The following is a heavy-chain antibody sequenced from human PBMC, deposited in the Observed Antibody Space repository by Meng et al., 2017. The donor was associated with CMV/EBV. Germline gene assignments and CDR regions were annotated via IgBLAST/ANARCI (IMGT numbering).Heavy chain of an antibody. J-gene: IGHJ4*02. D-gene: IGHD1-14*01. CDR1: GFTFSSYW. CDR3: ARAEGGDYFDY. V-gene: IGHV3-7*01. CDR2: IKQDGSEK. Sequence: GESLKISCAASGFTFSSYWMSWVRQAPGKGQEWVANIKQDGSEKYYVDSVKGRFTISRDNAKNSLYLQMNSLRAEDTAVYYCARAEGGDYFDYWGQGTLVTVSS.